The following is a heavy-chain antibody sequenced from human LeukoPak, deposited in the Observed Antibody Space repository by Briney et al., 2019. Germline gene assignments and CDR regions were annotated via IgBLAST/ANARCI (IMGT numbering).Heavy chain of an antibody. V-gene: IGHV3-23*01. Sequence: GGSLRLSCAVSGLTFSRYAMSWVRQAPGKGLEWVSAISESGSGTYYADSVKGRFTISRDNSKDTLSLHMNSLRAEDTAVYYCAKDIAQGYTFGSIEQDYWGQGTLVTVSS. CDR1: GLTFSRYA. D-gene: IGHD5-18*01. CDR2: ISESGSGT. CDR3: AKDIAQGYTFGSIEQDY. J-gene: IGHJ4*02.